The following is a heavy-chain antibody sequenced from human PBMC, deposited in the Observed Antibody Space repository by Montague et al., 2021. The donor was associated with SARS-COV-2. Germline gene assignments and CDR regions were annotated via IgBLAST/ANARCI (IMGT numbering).Heavy chain of an antibody. CDR1: GGSFTDYY. J-gene: IGHJ4*02. V-gene: IGHV4-34*01. CDR2: INHRGTS. CDR3: ARGRQHFNMIVVVMTGGEYYFDY. D-gene: IGHD3-22*01. Sequence: SETLSLTCAASGGSFTDYYWSWIRQPPGKGLEWIGEINHRGTSNYNPSLKSRVSISVDTSKNQFSLYLGSVTAADTAVYYCARGRQHFNMIVVVMTGGEYYFDYWAQGTLVTVSS.